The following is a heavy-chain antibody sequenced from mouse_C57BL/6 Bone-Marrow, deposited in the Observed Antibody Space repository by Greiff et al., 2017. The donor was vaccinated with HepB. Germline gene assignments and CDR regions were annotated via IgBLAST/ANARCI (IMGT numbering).Heavy chain of an antibody. V-gene: IGHV1-69*01. Sequence: QVQLQQPGAELVMPGASVKLSCKASGYTFTSYWMHWVKQRPGQGLEWIGEIDPSDSSTNYNQKFKGKSTLTVDKSSSTAYMQLSSLTSEDSAVYYCARDGYYPAWFAYWGQGTLVTVSA. J-gene: IGHJ3*01. CDR2: IDPSDSST. CDR3: ARDGYYPAWFAY. D-gene: IGHD2-3*01. CDR1: GYTFTSYW.